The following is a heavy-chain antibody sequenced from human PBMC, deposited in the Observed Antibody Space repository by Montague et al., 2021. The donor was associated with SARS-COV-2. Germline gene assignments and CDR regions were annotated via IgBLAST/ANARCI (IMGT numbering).Heavy chain of an antibody. CDR3: ARERTVVIITGYYYYGVDV. V-gene: IGHV3-21*01. D-gene: IGHD3-10*01. J-gene: IGHJ6*02. CDR2: ISSSSSYI. Sequence: SLRLSCAASGFTFSSYSMNWVRQAPGKGLEWVSSISSSSSYIYYADSVKGRFTISRDNAKNSLYLQMSSLRAEDTAVYFCARERTVVIITGYYYYGVDVWGQGTTVTVSS. CDR1: GFTFSSYS.